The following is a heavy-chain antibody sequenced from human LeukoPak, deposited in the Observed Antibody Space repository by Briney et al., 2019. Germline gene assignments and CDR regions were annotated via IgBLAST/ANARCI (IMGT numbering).Heavy chain of an antibody. D-gene: IGHD3-16*01. Sequence: ASVKVSCKASGYTFTSYSIHWVRQAPGQGLEWMGIINPSGGTTTYTQKFQGRVTMTRDMSTRTAYMELSSLRSEDTAVYYCARDNDSRDPPHFDYWGQGTLVTVSS. CDR2: INPSGGTT. V-gene: IGHV1-46*01. J-gene: IGHJ4*02. CDR1: GYTFTSYS. CDR3: ARDNDSRDPPHFDY.